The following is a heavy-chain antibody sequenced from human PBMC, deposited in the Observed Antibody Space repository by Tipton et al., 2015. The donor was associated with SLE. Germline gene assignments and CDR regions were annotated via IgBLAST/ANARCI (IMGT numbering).Heavy chain of an antibody. V-gene: IGHV3-74*01. CDR3: VGGPGDY. CDR2: INTDETII. J-gene: IGHJ4*02. Sequence: SLRLSCAASGFTFSNYWMHWVRRAPGKGLVWVARINTDETIINYADSVKGRFTISRDNAKTRLYLQMNSLRVEDTAVYYCVGGPGDYWGRGTLVTVSS. D-gene: IGHD3-16*01. CDR1: GFTFSNYW.